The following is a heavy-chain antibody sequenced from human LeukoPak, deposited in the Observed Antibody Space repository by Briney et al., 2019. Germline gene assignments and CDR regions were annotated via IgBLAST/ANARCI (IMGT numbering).Heavy chain of an antibody. CDR3: AREWQGGIAAAGTRIEGDY. D-gene: IGHD6-13*01. CDR2: IKQDGSEK. V-gene: IGHV3-7*01. CDR1: GFSVSGYW. Sequence: GGSLRLSCAVSGFSVSGYWMTWVRQAPGKGLEWVANIKQDGSEKNYVDSVKGRFTISRDNAVNSLFLQMNSLRVEDTAVYYCAREWQGGIAAAGTRIEGDYWGQGTLVAASS. J-gene: IGHJ4*02.